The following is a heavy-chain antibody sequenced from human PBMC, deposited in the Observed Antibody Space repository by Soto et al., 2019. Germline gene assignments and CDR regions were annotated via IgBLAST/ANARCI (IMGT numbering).Heavy chain of an antibody. CDR1: GYSFTSLD. V-gene: IGHV1-8*01. Sequence: ASVKVSCKASGYSFTSLDINCVRQTAVQWLEWMGWMQPSTGRTGYAQKFQGRVTMTRDTSINTAYMELTTLTSDDTAFYYCARGVSAGVDYWGQGTLVTVSS. D-gene: IGHD1-26*01. CDR2: MQPSTGRT. J-gene: IGHJ4*02. CDR3: ARGVSAGVDY.